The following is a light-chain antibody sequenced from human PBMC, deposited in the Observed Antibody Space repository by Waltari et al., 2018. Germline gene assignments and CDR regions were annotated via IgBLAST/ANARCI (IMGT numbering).Light chain of an antibody. Sequence: EIVITQSPATLSVSPGERATLSCRASQGVSSNLAWYQQKPGQAPRLLIYGASTRAIGVQARLSGSRSGIEFPLTICSLQSEDFAVYYCQQYNNWPAYTVGQGTKLEIK. CDR1: QGVSSN. J-gene: IGKJ2*01. CDR2: GAS. V-gene: IGKV3D-15*01. CDR3: QQYNNWPAYT.